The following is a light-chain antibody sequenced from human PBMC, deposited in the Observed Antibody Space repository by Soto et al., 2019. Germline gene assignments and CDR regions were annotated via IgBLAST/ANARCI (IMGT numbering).Light chain of an antibody. CDR3: QQYDYGSPIT. V-gene: IGKV3-15*01. J-gene: IGKJ5*01. Sequence: DIVLTQSPGTLSMSPGDRVTLSCRASQNLRGHFVWYHHKHGQCPRLLIYGAYNRATGGPARFSGSGSGTEVCLSIISVLHEDSAVYYCQQYDYGSPITFGEGTQLEI. CDR1: QNLRGH. CDR2: GAY.